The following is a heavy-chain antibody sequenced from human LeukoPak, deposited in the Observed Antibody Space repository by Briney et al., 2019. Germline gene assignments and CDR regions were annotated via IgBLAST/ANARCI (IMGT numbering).Heavy chain of an antibody. V-gene: IGHV3-74*01. CDR3: AKNQGDYDSGTYSNWFDP. CDR2: LNSDGTTI. Sequence: GGSLRLSCVASGFTFSGYWMHWVRQAPGMGLVWVSRLNSDGTTINYADSVKGRFTISRDNAKNTVYLQMSSLRAEDTAVYYCAKNQGDYDSGTYSNWFDPWGQGTLVTVSS. J-gene: IGHJ5*02. D-gene: IGHD3-22*01. CDR1: GFTFSGYW.